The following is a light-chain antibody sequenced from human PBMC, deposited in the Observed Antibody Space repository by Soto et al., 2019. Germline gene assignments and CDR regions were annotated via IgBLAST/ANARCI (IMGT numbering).Light chain of an antibody. CDR2: EVY. J-gene: IGLJ1*01. CDR3: SSYAGTNSYV. Sequence: SVLTQPPSASGSPGQSVTISCTGTSSDVGGYNYVSWYQQHPGKAPKLIIYEVYKRPSGVPDRFSGSKSGNTAALTVSGLQAEDEADYYCSSYAGTNSYVFGTGTKVTVL. CDR1: SSDVGGYNY. V-gene: IGLV2-8*01.